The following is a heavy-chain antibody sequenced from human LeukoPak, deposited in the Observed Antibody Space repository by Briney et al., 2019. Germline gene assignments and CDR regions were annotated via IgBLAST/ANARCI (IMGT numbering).Heavy chain of an antibody. CDR3: ARAPHIAAAGDY. Sequence: SGGSLRLSCAASGFTFSDYYMSWIRQAPGKGLEWVSVIYSGGSTYYADSVKGRFTISRDNSKNTLYLQMNSLRAEDTAVYYCARAPHIAAAGDYWGQGTLVTVSS. CDR1: GFTFSDYY. J-gene: IGHJ4*02. CDR2: IYSGGST. D-gene: IGHD6-13*01. V-gene: IGHV3-66*01.